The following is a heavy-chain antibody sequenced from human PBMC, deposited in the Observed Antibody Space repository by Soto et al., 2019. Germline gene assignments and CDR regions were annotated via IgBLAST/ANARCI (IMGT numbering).Heavy chain of an antibody. CDR3: AKGSSSWNNYFDY. D-gene: IGHD6-13*01. CDR1: GFTFSSYA. V-gene: IGHV3-23*01. CDR2: TSGSGGST. J-gene: IGHJ4*02. Sequence: PGGSLRLSCAASGFTFSSYAMSWVRQAPGKGLEWVSATSGSGGSTYYADSVKGRFTISRDNSKNTLYLQMNSLRAEDTAVYYCAKGSSSWNNYFDYWGQGTLVTVSS.